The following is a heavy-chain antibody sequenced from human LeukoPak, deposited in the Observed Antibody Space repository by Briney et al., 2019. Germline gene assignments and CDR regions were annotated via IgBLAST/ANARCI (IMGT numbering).Heavy chain of an antibody. CDR1: GFTFSSYG. Sequence: GGSLRLSCAASGFTFSSYGMHWVRQAPGKGLEWVANIQQDGSEKYYVDSVKGRFTISRDNAKNSLYLQMNSLRAEDTAVYYCARDKIVGATHFDYWGQGTLVTVSS. D-gene: IGHD1-26*01. V-gene: IGHV3-7*01. CDR3: ARDKIVGATHFDY. J-gene: IGHJ4*02. CDR2: IQQDGSEK.